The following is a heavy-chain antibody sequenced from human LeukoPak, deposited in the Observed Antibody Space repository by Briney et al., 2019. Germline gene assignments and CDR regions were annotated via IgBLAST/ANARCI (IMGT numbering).Heavy chain of an antibody. CDR2: IYYSGST. D-gene: IGHD3-3*01. V-gene: IGHV4-39*01. CDR3: ARHPTPNNYDSPFDP. J-gene: IGHJ5*02. CDR1: GGSIGSSSYY. Sequence: PSETLSLTCTVSGGSIGSSSYYWGWIRQPPGKGLEWIGSIYYSGSTYYNPSLKSRVTISVDTSKNQFSLKLSSVTAADTAIYYCARHPTPNNYDSPFDPWGQGTLVTVSS.